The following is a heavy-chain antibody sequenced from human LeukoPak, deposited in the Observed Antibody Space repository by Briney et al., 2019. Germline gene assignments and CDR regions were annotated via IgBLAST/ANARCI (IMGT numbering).Heavy chain of an antibody. CDR1: GGSVSSSDDF. D-gene: IGHD6-6*01. Sequence: SETLTLTCGVSGGSVSSSDDFWGWIRQPPGKGLEWIGSLYYSGSTYYNPSLKSRVTISVDTSKNQFSLKLSSVTAADTAVYYCASAARPMVAYVYMDVWGKGTTVTVSS. J-gene: IGHJ6*03. CDR2: LYYSGST. CDR3: ASAARPMVAYVYMDV. V-gene: IGHV4-39*01.